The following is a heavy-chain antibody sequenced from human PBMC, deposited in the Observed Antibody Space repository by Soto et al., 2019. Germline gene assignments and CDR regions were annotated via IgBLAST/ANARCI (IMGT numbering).Heavy chain of an antibody. Sequence: QVQLVQAGAEVKTPGSSVKVSCKASGGTFRTSAISWVRQAPGQGLEWVGGIMPVFRRPKYAQNFQDRVTITADDSTSTAYMELNSLRSDDTAVYYCARDKDRLQLGGNYYFILDVWGQGTAVTVSS. D-gene: IGHD1-1*01. CDR3: ARDKDRLQLGGNYYFILDV. V-gene: IGHV1-69*12. CDR2: IMPVFRRP. J-gene: IGHJ6*02. CDR1: GGTFRTSA.